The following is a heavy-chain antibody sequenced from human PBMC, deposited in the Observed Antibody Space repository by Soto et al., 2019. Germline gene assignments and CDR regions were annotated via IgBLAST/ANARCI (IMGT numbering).Heavy chain of an antibody. J-gene: IGHJ4*02. Sequence: GGSLRLSCAASGFTFSSYWMSWVRQAPGKGLEWVANIKQDGSEKYYVDSVKGRFTISRDNAKNSLYLQMNSLRAEDTAVYYCARHVGRYYYDSSGYYGLDYWGQGTLVTVSP. CDR2: IKQDGSEK. V-gene: IGHV3-7*03. CDR1: GFTFSSYW. D-gene: IGHD3-22*01. CDR3: ARHVGRYYYDSSGYYGLDY.